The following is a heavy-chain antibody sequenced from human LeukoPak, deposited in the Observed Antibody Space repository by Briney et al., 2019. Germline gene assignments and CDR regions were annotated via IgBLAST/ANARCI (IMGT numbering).Heavy chain of an antibody. J-gene: IGHJ4*02. Sequence: ASVKVSCKASGYTLTSYYMHWVRQAPGQGLEWMGLINPSGGSTSYAQKFQGRVTMTRDTSTSTVYMELSSLRSEDTAVYYCARGPYYYDSSGYYSSDYWGQGTLVTVSS. V-gene: IGHV1-46*01. CDR2: INPSGGST. CDR3: ARGPYYYDSSGYYSSDY. CDR1: GYTLTSYY. D-gene: IGHD3-22*01.